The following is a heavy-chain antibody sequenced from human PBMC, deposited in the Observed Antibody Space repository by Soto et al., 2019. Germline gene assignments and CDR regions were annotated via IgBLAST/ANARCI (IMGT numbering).Heavy chain of an antibody. J-gene: IGHJ4*02. Sequence: SGPTLVNPTQTLTLTCTFYGFSLSTSGVGVGWIRQPPGKALEWLTLIYWDDDKRYSPSLKSRLTITKDTSKNQVVLTMTNMDPVDTATYYCAHSAVLVPPARPGGFDYWGQGTLVTVSS. CDR1: GFSLSTSGVG. V-gene: IGHV2-5*02. CDR3: AHSAVLVPPARPGGFDY. CDR2: IYWDDDK. D-gene: IGHD2-2*02.